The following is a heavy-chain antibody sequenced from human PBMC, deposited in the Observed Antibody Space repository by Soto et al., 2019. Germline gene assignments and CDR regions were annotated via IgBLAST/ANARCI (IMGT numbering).Heavy chain of an antibody. CDR3: ARDHALASGGSSLNPRWAFGWFDR. V-gene: IGHV1-69*08. D-gene: IGHD2-15*01. Sequence: QVPLGQSGAEVKKPGSSVKVSCKASGGTFSSYTISWVRQAPGQGLEWMGRIIPILGIANYAQKFQGRVPITADKSTSTAYMELSSLGPEDTAGYYCARDHALASGGSSLNPRWAFGWFDRWGQGTLVTVSS. CDR1: GGTFSSYT. J-gene: IGHJ5*02. CDR2: IIPILGIA.